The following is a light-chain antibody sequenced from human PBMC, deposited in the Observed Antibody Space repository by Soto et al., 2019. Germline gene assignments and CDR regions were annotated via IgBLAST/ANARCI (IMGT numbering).Light chain of an antibody. CDR3: XQYGSSPLT. V-gene: IGKV3-20*01. Sequence: EIVLTQSPGTLSLSPGERATLSCRASQSVSSSYLAWYQQKPGQAPRLLIYGASSRATGIPDRFSGSGSGTDFTLTISRLEPEDFAXYYXXQYGSSPLTFGGGTKVEIK. CDR1: QSVSSSY. J-gene: IGKJ4*01. CDR2: GAS.